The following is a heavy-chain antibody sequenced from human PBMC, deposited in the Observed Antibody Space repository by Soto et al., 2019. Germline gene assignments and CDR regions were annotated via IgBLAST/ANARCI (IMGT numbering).Heavy chain of an antibody. CDR3: ARGGCISTSCYDEYYYGMDV. CDR1: GSSMTTYY. V-gene: IGHV4-59*01. Sequence: SETLSLTCSVSGSSMTTYYWHWIRQPPGKGLEWIGYIYYSGSTNYNPSLKSRVTISVDTSKNQFSLKLSSVTAADTAVYYCARGGCISTSCYDEYYYGMDVWGQGTTVTVSS. CDR2: IYYSGST. D-gene: IGHD2-2*01. J-gene: IGHJ6*02.